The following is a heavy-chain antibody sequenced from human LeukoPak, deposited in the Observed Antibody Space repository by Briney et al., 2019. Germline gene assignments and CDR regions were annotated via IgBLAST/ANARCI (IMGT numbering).Heavy chain of an antibody. CDR1: GFNFSSYS. CDR2: ISSSTRRI. CDR3: AREFPPHCSSTSCYPDH. D-gene: IGHD2-2*01. Sequence: GSLRLSCAASGFNFSSYSLNWVRQAPGKGLERVSYISSSTRRIYYADSVKGRFTISIDSAKNSLYLQMDSLRDEDTAMYYCAREFPPHCSSTSCYPDHWGQGTLVTVAS. J-gene: IGHJ4*02. V-gene: IGHV3-48*02.